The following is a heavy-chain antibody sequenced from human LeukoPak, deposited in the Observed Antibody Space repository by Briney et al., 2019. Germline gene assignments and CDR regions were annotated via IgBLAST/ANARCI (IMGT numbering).Heavy chain of an antibody. V-gene: IGHV4-61*02. CDR1: GGSISSGSCY. Sequence: SQTLSLTCTVSGGSISSGSCYWSWIRQPAGKGLEWIGRIYTSGSTNYNPSLKSRVTISVDRSKNQFSLKLSSVTAADTPVYYCARGVGARLGYFDLWGRGTLVTVSS. CDR3: ARGVGARLGYFDL. D-gene: IGHD1-26*01. J-gene: IGHJ2*01. CDR2: IYTSGST.